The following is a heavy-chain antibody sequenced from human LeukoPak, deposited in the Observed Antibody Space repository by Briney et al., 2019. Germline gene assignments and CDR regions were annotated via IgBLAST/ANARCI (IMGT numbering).Heavy chain of an antibody. CDR1: GGSFSGYY. J-gene: IGHJ6*02. Sequence: PSETLSLTCAVYGGSFSGYYWSWIRQPPGKGLEWIGEINHSGSTNYNPSLKSRATISVDTSKNQFSLKLSSVTAADTAVYYCATFRGVRGYYYGMDVWGQGTTVTVSS. V-gene: IGHV4-34*01. CDR2: INHSGST. D-gene: IGHD3-10*01. CDR3: ATFRGVRGYYYGMDV.